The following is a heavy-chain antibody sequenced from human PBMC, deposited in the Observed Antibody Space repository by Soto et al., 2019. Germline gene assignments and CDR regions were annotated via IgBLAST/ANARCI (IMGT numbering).Heavy chain of an antibody. V-gene: IGHV4-59*08. CDR2: IYYSGST. J-gene: IGHJ5*02. CDR1: GGSISSYY. CDR3: ARRGERGWFGL. Sequence: QVQLQESGPGLVKPSETLSLTCTVSGGSISSYYWNWIRQPPGKGLEWIGNIYYSGSTNYNPSLKSRVTISVDTPTNQFSLRVDSVTAADTAMYYCARRGERGWFGLWGQGTLVTVSS. D-gene: IGHD3-16*01.